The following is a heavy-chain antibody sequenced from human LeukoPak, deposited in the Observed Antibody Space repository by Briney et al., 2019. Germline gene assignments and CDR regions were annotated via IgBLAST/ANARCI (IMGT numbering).Heavy chain of an antibody. J-gene: IGHJ6*03. Sequence: SETLSLTCTVSGGSISSSSYYWGWIRQPPGKGLEWIGSIYYSGSTYYNPSLKSRVTISVDTSKNQFSLKLNSVTAADTAVYYCARIYYYYYYMDVWGKGTTVTISS. CDR3: ARIYYYYYYMDV. CDR1: GGSISSSSYY. CDR2: IYYSGST. V-gene: IGHV4-39*01.